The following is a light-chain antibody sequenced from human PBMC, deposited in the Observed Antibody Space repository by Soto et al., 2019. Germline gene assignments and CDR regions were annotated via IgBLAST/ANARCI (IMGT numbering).Light chain of an antibody. CDR1: QNIINY. V-gene: IGKV1-39*01. CDR2: VAS. Sequence: DIQMTPSPSSLSASVGDRVTITCRASQNIINYLNWYQQKPGKAPQLLIYVASRLESGVPSRFSGSGSGTDFTLTISSLQPEDFATYFCLQDYTYPWTFGQGNKGDIK. J-gene: IGKJ1*01. CDR3: LQDYTYPWT.